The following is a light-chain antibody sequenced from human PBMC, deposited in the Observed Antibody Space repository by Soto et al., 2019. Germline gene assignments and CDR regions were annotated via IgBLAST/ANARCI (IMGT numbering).Light chain of an antibody. Sequence: EIVMTQSPATPSVSQGERATLSCRASQSVSSNLAWYQQKPGQAPRLLIYGASTRATGIPARFSGSGSGTEFTLTISSLQSEDFAVYYCQQYNNWPPLTFGGGTKVDI. J-gene: IGKJ4*01. CDR1: QSVSSN. CDR2: GAS. CDR3: QQYNNWPPLT. V-gene: IGKV3-15*01.